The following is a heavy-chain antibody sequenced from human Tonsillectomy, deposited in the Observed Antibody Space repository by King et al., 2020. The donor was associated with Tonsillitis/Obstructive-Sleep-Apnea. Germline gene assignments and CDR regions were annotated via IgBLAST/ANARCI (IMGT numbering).Heavy chain of an antibody. CDR2: IYYSGST. Sequence: QLQESGPGLVKPSETLSLTCTVSGGSISSSSYYWGWIRQPPGKGLEWIGSIYYSGSTYYNPSLTSRVTISVDTSKNQFSLKLSSMTAADTAGYYCARQMPYYDILTGYYTSGYYFDYWGQGTLVTVSS. CDR3: ARQMPYYDILTGYYTSGYYFDY. D-gene: IGHD3-9*01. CDR1: GGSISSSSYY. V-gene: IGHV4-39*01. J-gene: IGHJ4*02.